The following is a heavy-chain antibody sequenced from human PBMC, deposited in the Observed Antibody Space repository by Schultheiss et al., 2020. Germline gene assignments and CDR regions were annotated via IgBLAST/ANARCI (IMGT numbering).Heavy chain of an antibody. J-gene: IGHJ6*02. D-gene: IGHD6-25*01. CDR1: GGSISSYY. CDR2: IYYSGST. Sequence: SETLSLTCTVSGGSISSYYWSWIRQPPGKGLEWIGYIYYSGSTNYNPSLKSRVTISVDTSKNQFSLKLSSVTAADTATYYCAREIAAAYYYGMDVWGQGTTVTVSS. CDR3: AREIAAAYYYGMDV. V-gene: IGHV4-59*01.